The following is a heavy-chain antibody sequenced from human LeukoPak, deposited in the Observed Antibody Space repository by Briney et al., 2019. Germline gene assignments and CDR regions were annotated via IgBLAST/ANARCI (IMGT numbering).Heavy chain of an antibody. CDR3: AKVNRNYYYDMDV. J-gene: IGHJ6*03. CDR2: ISDSDYTT. CDR1: GFTFSTYA. V-gene: IGHV3-23*01. Sequence: PGGSLRLSCAASGFTFSTYAMTWVRQAPGKGLEWVSSISDSDYTTYYADSVKGRFTISRDNSKNTLYLQMNSLRAADTAVYYCAKVNRNYYYDMDVWGKGTTVTVSS.